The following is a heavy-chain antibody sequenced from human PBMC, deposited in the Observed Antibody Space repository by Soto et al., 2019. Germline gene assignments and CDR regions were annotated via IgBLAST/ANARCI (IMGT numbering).Heavy chain of an antibody. D-gene: IGHD6-13*01. J-gene: IGHJ6*02. CDR3: ARTIVAADSYYYYALDV. CDR1: GGTFSSYA. V-gene: IGHV1-69*06. Sequence: QVQLVQSGAEVKKPGSSVKVSCKASGGTFSSYAISWVRQAPGQGLEWMGGIIPLFDTPHYVQKFLGRVTISADKSTSTAYMELSSLRSEDTAIYYCARTIVAADSYYYYALDVWGLGTTVSVSS. CDR2: IIPLFDTP.